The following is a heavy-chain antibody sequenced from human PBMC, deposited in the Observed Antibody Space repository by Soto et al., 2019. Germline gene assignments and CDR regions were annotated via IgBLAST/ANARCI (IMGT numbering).Heavy chain of an antibody. J-gene: IGHJ5*02. CDR3: ARGRITMVRGRNWVDP. V-gene: IGHV4-34*01. CDR2: INHSGST. D-gene: IGHD3-10*01. CDR1: GGSFSGYY. Sequence: QVQLQQWGAGLLKPSETLSLTCAVYGGSFSGYYWSWIRQPPGKGLEWIGEINHSGSTNYNPSLKSRVTRSVDTSKNQSSLKLSSVTAADTAVYYCARGRITMVRGRNWVDPWGQGTLVTVSS.